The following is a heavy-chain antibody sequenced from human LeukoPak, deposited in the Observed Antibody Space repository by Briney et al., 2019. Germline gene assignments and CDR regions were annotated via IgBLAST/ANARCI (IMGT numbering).Heavy chain of an antibody. D-gene: IGHD2-2*01. V-gene: IGHV3-30*02. J-gene: IGHJ4*02. CDR2: IRYDGSNK. CDR1: GFTFSSYG. Sequence: PGGSLRLSCAASGFTFSSYGMHWVRQAPGKGLEWVAFIRYDGSNKYYADSVKGRFTISRDNSKNTLYLQMNSLRAEDTAVYYCAKDNTFRRIGIVPASTVYGGQRTLVRLL. CDR3: AKDNTFRRIGIVPASTVY.